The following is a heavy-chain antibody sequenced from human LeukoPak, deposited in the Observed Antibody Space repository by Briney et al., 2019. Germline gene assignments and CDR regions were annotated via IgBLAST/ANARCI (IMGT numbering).Heavy chain of an antibody. Sequence: ASVKVSCKASEYTSTGYYIHWVRQAPGQGLEWMGWIDPNTGDSNYVQKFQGRVTMTRDTSISTAYMELSRLRSDDTAFYYCARIRYCGGISCYYIDYWGQGTLVTVSA. J-gene: IGHJ4*02. D-gene: IGHD2-2*01. V-gene: IGHV1-2*02. CDR3: ARIRYCGGISCYYIDY. CDR1: EYTSTGYY. CDR2: IDPNTGDS.